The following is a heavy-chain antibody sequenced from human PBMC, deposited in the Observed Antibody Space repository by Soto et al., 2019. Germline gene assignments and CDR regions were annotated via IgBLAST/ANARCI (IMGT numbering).Heavy chain of an antibody. V-gene: IGHV3-7*01. Sequence: PGESLKISCAASGFTFSSYWMSWVRQAPGKGLEWVANIKQDGSEKYYVDSVKGRFTISRDNAKNSLYLQMNSLRAEDTAVYYCARDRVDYGDYVVYWGQGTLVTVSS. CDR2: IKQDGSEK. CDR3: ARDRVDYGDYVVY. CDR1: GFTFSSYW. J-gene: IGHJ4*02. D-gene: IGHD4-17*01.